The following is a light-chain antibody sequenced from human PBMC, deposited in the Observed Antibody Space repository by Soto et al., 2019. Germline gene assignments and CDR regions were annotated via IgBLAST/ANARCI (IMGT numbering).Light chain of an antibody. Sequence: QTVVTQEPSFSVSPGGTVTLTCGLSSGSVSTNYYPSWYQQTPGQAPRTLIYSTNTRSSAVPDRFSGSILGNKAALTITGAQPDDESDYYCVLYMGSGIWVFGGGTKVTVL. CDR2: STN. CDR3: VLYMGSGIWV. CDR1: SGSVSTNYY. J-gene: IGLJ3*02. V-gene: IGLV8-61*01.